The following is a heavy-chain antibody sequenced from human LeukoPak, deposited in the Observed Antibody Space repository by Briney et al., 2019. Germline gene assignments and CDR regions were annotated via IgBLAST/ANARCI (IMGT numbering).Heavy chain of an antibody. CDR3: ARDSMVRGVIIPY. CDR1: GFTFSSYA. D-gene: IGHD3-10*01. CDR2: MSGTGDST. J-gene: IGHJ4*02. Sequence: GGSLRLSCAASGFTFSSYAMSWVRQAPGKGLECVSAMSGTGDSTYYLDSVKGRFTISRDNSKNTLYLQMNSLRAEDTAVYYCARDSMVRGVIIPYWGQGTLVTVSS. V-gene: IGHV3-23*01.